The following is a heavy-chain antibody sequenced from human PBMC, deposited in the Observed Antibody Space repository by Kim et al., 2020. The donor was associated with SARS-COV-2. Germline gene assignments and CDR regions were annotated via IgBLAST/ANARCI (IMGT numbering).Heavy chain of an antibody. CDR1: GFTFSDYV. Sequence: GGSLRLSCVASGFTFSDYVMNWVRQAPGQGLEWVSFISGGGSSTYYINSVKGQFTISRDNSRNTVYLQMNSLRAEDTAKYYCARFHTPYSYAGCYGLDV. CDR2: ISGGGSST. CDR3: ARFHTPYSYAGCYGLDV. J-gene: IGHJ6*01. V-gene: IGHV3-23*01. D-gene: IGHD3-16*01.